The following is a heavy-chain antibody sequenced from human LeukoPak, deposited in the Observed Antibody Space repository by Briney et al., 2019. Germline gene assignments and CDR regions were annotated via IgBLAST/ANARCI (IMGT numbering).Heavy chain of an antibody. CDR3: ARSVGGATTPRFDY. J-gene: IGHJ4*02. V-gene: IGHV1-69*04. CDR1: GDTFIRYA. CDR2: IIPSLDIP. Sequence: SVKVSCKASGDTFIRYAISWVRQAPGQGLEWMGRIIPSLDIPNYPQKFQGRVTITADKSTSTAYMEVRSLGSEDTAVYYCARSVGGATTPRFDYWGQGTLVTVSS. D-gene: IGHD1-26*01.